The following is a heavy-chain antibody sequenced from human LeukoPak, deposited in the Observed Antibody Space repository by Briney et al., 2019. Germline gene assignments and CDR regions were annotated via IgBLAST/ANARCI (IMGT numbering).Heavy chain of an antibody. J-gene: IGHJ2*01. V-gene: IGHV3-30*18. Sequence: GRSLRPSCEASGFIFSSYGMHWVRQAPGKGLEWVAIISYDGKNNYIADSMKGRFTISRDNSKNTLYLQMNSLRPDDTAVYYCAKPTKWGAADNWRFDLWGRGTLVTVSS. CDR3: AKPTKWGAADNWRFDL. D-gene: IGHD1-26*01. CDR2: ISYDGKNN. CDR1: GFIFSSYG.